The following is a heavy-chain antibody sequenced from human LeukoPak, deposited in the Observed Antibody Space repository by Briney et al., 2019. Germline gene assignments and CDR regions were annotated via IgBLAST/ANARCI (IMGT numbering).Heavy chain of an antibody. V-gene: IGHV1-69*04. CDR2: IIPILGIA. D-gene: IGHD3-3*01. CDR3: ASSLERITIYHGMDV. Sequence: SVKVSCKASGGTFSSYAISWVRQAPGQGLEWMGRIIPILGIANYAQKFQGRVTITADKSTSTAYMELSSLRSEDTAVYYCASSLERITIYHGMDVWGQGTTVTVSS. CDR1: GGTFSSYA. J-gene: IGHJ6*02.